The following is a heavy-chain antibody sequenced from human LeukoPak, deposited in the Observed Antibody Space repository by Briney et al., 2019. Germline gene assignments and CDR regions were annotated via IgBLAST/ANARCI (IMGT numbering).Heavy chain of an antibody. CDR2: ISYDGSNK. CDR3: AEVEQYQLPNYYGMDV. Sequence: GGSLRLSCAASGFTFSSYAMHWVRQAPGKGLEWVAVISYDGSNKYYADSVKGRFTISRDNSKNTLYLQMNSLRADDTAVYYCAEVEQYQLPNYYGMDVWGQGTTVTVSS. V-gene: IGHV3-30-3*02. CDR1: GFTFSSYA. D-gene: IGHD2-2*01. J-gene: IGHJ6*02.